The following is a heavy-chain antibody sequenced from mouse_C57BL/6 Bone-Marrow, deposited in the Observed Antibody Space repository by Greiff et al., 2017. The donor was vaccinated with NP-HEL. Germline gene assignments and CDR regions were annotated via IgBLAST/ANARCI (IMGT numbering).Heavy chain of an antibody. Sequence: EVKLEESGGGLVKPGGSLKLSCAASGFTFSSYAMSWVRQTPEKRLEWVATISDGGSYTYYPDNVKGRFTISRDNAKNNLYLQMSHLKSEDTAMYYCARDRLDAMDYWGQGTSVTVSS. CDR2: ISDGGSYT. CDR1: GFTFSSYA. CDR3: ARDRLDAMDY. J-gene: IGHJ4*01. V-gene: IGHV5-4*01. D-gene: IGHD3-2*02.